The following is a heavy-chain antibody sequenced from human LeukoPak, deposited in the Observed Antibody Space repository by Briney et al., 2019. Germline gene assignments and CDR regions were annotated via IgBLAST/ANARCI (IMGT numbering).Heavy chain of an antibody. CDR1: GFTFSGHG. Sequence: GGSLRLSCVASGFTFSGHGMHWVRQAPGKGLEWVALIWVDGSRGHYEDSGKCRFTISRDNSKNTVSLQMNSLRVEDTAVYFCARWTGSKPLGVLDIWGPGTMVIVSP. V-gene: IGHV3-33*01. J-gene: IGHJ3*02. D-gene: IGHD3-16*01. CDR2: IWVDGSRG. CDR3: ARWTGSKPLGVLDI.